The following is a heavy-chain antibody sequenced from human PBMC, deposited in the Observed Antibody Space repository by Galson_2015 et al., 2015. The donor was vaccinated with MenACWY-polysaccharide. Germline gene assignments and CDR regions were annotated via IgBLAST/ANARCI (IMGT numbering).Heavy chain of an antibody. D-gene: IGHD4-17*01. Sequence: SLRLSCAASGFTFSGSAMHWVRQASGKGMEWVGRIRSKTDGGTTDYAAPVKGRFTISRDDSKNTLYLQMNSLKTEDTAVYYCTTDSWMTTVTTLDYWGQGTLVTVSS. V-gene: IGHV3-15*01. CDR1: GFTFSGSA. J-gene: IGHJ4*02. CDR3: TTDSWMTTVTTLDY. CDR2: IRSKTDGGTT.